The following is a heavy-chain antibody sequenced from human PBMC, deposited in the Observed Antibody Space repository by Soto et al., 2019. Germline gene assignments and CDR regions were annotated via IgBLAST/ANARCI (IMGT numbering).Heavy chain of an antibody. CDR1: GYTFTSYG. Sequence: ASVKVSCKASGYTFTSYGISWVRHAPGQGLEWMGWISAYNGNTNYAQKLQGRVTMTTDTSTSTAYMELRSLRSDDTAVYYCARDSYGSGSYYKRQPIDYWGQGTLVTVS. CDR3: ARDSYGSGSYYKRQPIDY. V-gene: IGHV1-18*01. D-gene: IGHD3-10*01. CDR2: ISAYNGNT. J-gene: IGHJ4*02.